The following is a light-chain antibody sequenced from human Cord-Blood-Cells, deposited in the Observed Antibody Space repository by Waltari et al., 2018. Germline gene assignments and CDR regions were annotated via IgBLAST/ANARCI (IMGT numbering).Light chain of an antibody. CDR1: QSVSSY. V-gene: IGKV3-11*01. Sequence: EIVLTQSPATLSLSPGERATLSCRASQSVSSYLAWYQQKPGQAPRLLIYDDSKRDTGIPARFSDSRYGTDFTVTISSLETEDFAVYYWQQRSNWPPYTFGQGTKLEIK. CDR2: DDS. CDR3: QQRSNWPPYT. J-gene: IGKJ2*01.